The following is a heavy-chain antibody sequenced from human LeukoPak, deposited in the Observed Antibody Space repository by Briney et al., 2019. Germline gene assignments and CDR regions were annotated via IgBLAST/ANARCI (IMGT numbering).Heavy chain of an antibody. D-gene: IGHD3-22*01. CDR2: INPNSGGT. V-gene: IGHV1-2*02. J-gene: IGHJ4*02. CDR1: GYTFTGYY. CDR3: ARNSKFWRYYYDSSGYANFDY. Sequence: ASVKVSCKASGYTFTGYYMHWVRQAPGQGLEWMGLINPNSGGTNYAQKFQGRVTMTRDTSISTAYMELSRLRSDDTAVYYCARNSKFWRYYYDSSGYANFDYWGQGTLVTVSS.